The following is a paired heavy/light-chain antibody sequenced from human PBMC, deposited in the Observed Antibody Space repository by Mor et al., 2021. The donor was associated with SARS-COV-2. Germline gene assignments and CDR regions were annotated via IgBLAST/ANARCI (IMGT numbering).Heavy chain of an antibody. V-gene: IGHV3-23*01. CDR3: ARDPSTNYGDYFDS. D-gene: IGHD4-17*01. Sequence: EVQLLESGGDLVQPGGSLRLSCAASGFTFSSYAMSWVRQAPGKGLEWVSSIGGSGASTYYAGSVKGRFTISRDNSDNTLYLQMNSLRAEDTAVYYCARDPSTNYGDYFDSWGQGALVSVSS. CDR1: GFTFSSYA. CDR2: IGGSGAST. J-gene: IGHJ4*02.
Light chain of an antibody. V-gene: IGKV3-15*01. Sequence: EIVMTQSPATLSVSPGERATLSCRASHSVSSNLAWYQQKPGQAPRLLVYGASTRATGVPARFSGSGSGTEFTLTISSLQSEDFAVYYCQQYDSWPPYTFGQGTALEI. J-gene: IGKJ2*01. CDR3: QQYDSWPPYT. CDR2: GAS. CDR1: HSVSSN.